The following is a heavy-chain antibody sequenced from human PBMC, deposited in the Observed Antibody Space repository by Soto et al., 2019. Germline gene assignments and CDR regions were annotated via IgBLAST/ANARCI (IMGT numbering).Heavy chain of an antibody. V-gene: IGHV3-11*06. CDR1: GFTFGDSY. D-gene: IGHD2-15*01. CDR3: VRGGGGGLFDP. J-gene: IGHJ5*02. Sequence: KPGGSLRLSCAVSGFTFGDSYMSWIRQAPGKVLEWLSYISCGSRYPAYADSVMGRFTISRDNAKRSLYLQMMSLTAEDTAIYYCVRGGGGGLFDPWGQGTMVTVSS. CDR2: ISCGSRYP.